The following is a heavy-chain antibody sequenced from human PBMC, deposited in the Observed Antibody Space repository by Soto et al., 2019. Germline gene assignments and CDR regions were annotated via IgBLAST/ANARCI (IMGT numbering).Heavy chain of an antibody. CDR3: AKGGYYSLFDI. Sequence: GASLRLSCVASGFPFSSYAMSWVRQTPGKGLEWVSGISGSGGRTYYADSVKGRFTISRDNSNNTLSLQMHILRVEDTAVYFCAKGGYYSLFDIWGQGTMVTVSS. J-gene: IGHJ3*02. V-gene: IGHV3-23*01. CDR2: ISGSGGRT. D-gene: IGHD3-16*01. CDR1: GFPFSSYA.